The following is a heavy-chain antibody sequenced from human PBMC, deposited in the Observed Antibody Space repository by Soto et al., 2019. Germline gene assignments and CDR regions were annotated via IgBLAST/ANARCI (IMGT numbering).Heavy chain of an antibody. CDR2: ISYDGSNK. CDR1: GFAFSSYA. J-gene: IGHJ4*02. CDR3: ASGVYQLALDYFDY. Sequence: PGGSLRLSCAASGFAFSSYAMHWVRQAPGKGLEWVAVISYDGSNKYYADSVKGRFTISRDNSKNTSYLQMNSLRAEDTAVYYCASGVYQLALDYFDYWGQGTLVTVSS. V-gene: IGHV3-30-3*01. D-gene: IGHD6-6*01.